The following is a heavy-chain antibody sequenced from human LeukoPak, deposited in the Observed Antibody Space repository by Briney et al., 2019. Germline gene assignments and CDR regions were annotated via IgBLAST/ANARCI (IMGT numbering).Heavy chain of an antibody. CDR3: ARPSFYSAGDGMVPTPFDY. V-gene: IGHV4-34*01. D-gene: IGHD2-15*01. Sequence: SETLPLTCAVYGGSFSGYYWSWIRQPPGKGLEWIGEINHSGSTNYNPSLKSRVTISVDTSKNQFSLKLSSVTAADTAVYYCARPSFYSAGDGMVPTPFDYWGQGTLVTVSS. CDR2: INHSGST. CDR1: GGSFSGYY. J-gene: IGHJ4*02.